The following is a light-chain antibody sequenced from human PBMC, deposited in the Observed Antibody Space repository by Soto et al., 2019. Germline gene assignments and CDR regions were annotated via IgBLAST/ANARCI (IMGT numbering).Light chain of an antibody. CDR2: LTP. V-gene: IGKV3-11*01. J-gene: IGKJ1*01. Sequence: EIVLTQSPATLSSFPGDRVTLSCRASQAVNTRLAWYQHKPGQAPRLLIYLTPNRAAGIPARFSGSGSGTDFTLTISDVEPEDFAVYYCHQRQSWPRTFGQGTKVDIK. CDR3: HQRQSWPRT. CDR1: QAVNTR.